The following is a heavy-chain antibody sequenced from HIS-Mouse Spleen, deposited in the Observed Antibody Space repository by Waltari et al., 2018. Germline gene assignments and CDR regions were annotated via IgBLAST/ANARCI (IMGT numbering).Heavy chain of an antibody. V-gene: IGHV4-39*01. D-gene: IGHD6-19*01. CDR1: GGSISSSSYY. CDR3: ARRRGWFDY. Sequence: QLQLQESGPGLVKPSETLSLTCTVPGGSISSSSYYWGWIRQPPGKGLEWIGRFYYSGSTYYNPSLKSRVTISVDTSKNQFSLRLSSVTAADTAVYYCARRRGWFDYWGQGTLVTVSS. J-gene: IGHJ4*02. CDR2: FYYSGST.